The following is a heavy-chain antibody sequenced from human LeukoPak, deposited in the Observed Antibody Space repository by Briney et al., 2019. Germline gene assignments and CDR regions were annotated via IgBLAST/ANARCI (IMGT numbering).Heavy chain of an antibody. CDR3: ARDHLEGIVVVVAEN. CDR1: GYTFTSYA. CDR2: INTNTGNP. D-gene: IGHD2-15*01. V-gene: IGHV7-4-1*02. Sequence: ASVKVSCKASGYTFTSYAMDWVRQAPGQGLEWMGWINTNTGNPTYAQGFTGRFVFSLDTSVSTTYLQISSLKAEDTAVYYCARDHLEGIVVVVAENWGQGTLVTVSS. J-gene: IGHJ4*02.